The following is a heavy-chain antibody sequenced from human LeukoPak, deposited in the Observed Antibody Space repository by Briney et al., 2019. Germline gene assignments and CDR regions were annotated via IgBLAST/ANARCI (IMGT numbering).Heavy chain of an antibody. CDR2: IGGSGSPI. CDR1: GFTFSNYW. Sequence: GGSLRLSCAISGFTFSNYWMSWVRQAPGKGLEWLSYIGGSGSPIHYADSVKGRFTISRDNAENSLYLQMNSLRAEDSAVYYCARDGTPHYTTGWVFFDYWGQGTLVTVSS. CDR3: ARDGTPHYTTGWVFFDY. D-gene: IGHD6-25*01. V-gene: IGHV3-48*04. J-gene: IGHJ4*02.